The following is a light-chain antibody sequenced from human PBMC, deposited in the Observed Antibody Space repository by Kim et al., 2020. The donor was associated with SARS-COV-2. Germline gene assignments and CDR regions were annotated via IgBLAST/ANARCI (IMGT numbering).Light chain of an antibody. J-gene: IGKJ2*01. Sequence: DIVMTQSPLSLPVIPGEPASISCRSSQSLLYSDGYTYLDWYLQKPGQSPQLRIYLGSNRASGVPDRFSGSGSGTDFTLKISRVAAEDVGVYSCMQVLQIPRYFGQGTKLEI. CDR1: QSLLYSDGYTY. CDR2: LGS. V-gene: IGKV2-28*01. CDR3: MQVLQIPRY.